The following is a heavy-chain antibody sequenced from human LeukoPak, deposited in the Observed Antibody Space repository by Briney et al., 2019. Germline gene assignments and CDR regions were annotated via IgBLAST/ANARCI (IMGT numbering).Heavy chain of an antibody. D-gene: IGHD6-19*01. CDR2: IYPGDSDT. CDR1: GSTFTSYW. CDR3: ARHFSGWPLYYFDY. V-gene: IGHV5-51*01. J-gene: IGHJ4*02. Sequence: GESLKISCQGSGSTFTSYWIGWVRQLPGKGLEWMGIIYPGDSDTRYSPSFQGQVTISADKSISTAYLQWSSLKASDTAMYYCARHFSGWPLYYFDYWGQGTLVTVSS.